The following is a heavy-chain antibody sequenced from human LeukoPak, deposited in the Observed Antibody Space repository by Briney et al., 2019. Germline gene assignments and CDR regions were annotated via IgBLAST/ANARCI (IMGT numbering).Heavy chain of an antibody. CDR1: GGTFSSYA. D-gene: IGHD3-22*01. J-gene: IGHJ4*02. CDR3: ARGREEDSSGYYYGFDY. CDR2: IIPIFGIG. Sequence: SMKVSCKASGGTFSSYAISWVRQAPGQGLEWMGRIIPIFGIGNYAQKFQGRVTITADKSTSTAYMGLSSLRSEDTAVYYCARGREEDSSGYYYGFDYWGQGTLVTVSS. V-gene: IGHV1-69*04.